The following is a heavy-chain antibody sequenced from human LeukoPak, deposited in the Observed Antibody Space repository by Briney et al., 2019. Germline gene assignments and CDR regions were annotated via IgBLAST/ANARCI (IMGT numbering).Heavy chain of an antibody. D-gene: IGHD3-22*01. CDR1: GFTVSSNY. Sequence: PGGSLRLSCAASGFTVSSNYMSWVRQAPGKGLEWVSVIYSGGSTYYADSVKGRFTISRDNAKNSLYLQMNSLRVEDTAFYYCARNFGGGDRSGPYYWGQGTLVTVSS. J-gene: IGHJ4*02. CDR2: IYSGGST. CDR3: ARNFGGGDRSGPYY. V-gene: IGHV3-53*01.